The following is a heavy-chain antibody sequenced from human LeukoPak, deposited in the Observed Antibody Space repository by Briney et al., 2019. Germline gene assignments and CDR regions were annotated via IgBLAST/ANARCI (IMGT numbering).Heavy chain of an antibody. CDR3: ASGRSGSSSGWPKRYYFDY. V-gene: IGHV4-39*07. J-gene: IGHJ4*02. D-gene: IGHD6-19*01. Sequence: SETLSLTCTVSGGSISSGDHYWGWIRQPPGKGLEWIGEINHSGSTNYDPSLKSRVTISVDTSKNQFSLKLSSVTAADTAVYYCASGRSGSSSGWPKRYYFDYWGQGTLVTVSS. CDR1: GGSISSGDHY. CDR2: INHSGST.